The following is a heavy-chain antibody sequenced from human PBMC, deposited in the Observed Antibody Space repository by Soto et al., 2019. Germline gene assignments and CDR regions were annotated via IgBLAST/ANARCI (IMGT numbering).Heavy chain of an antibody. J-gene: IGHJ4*02. D-gene: IGHD4-4*01. Sequence: GGSLRLSCAASGFTFSTYAMHWVRQAPGKGLEWVSAISPSGGRTNYADSVKGRFTISRDNSKNTLYLQMNSLSAEDTAAYSCVRSVAVATVFRYPFDHWGQGTLVTVSS. CDR1: GFTFSTYA. CDR3: VRSVAVATVFRYPFDH. V-gene: IGHV3-23*01. CDR2: ISPSGGRT.